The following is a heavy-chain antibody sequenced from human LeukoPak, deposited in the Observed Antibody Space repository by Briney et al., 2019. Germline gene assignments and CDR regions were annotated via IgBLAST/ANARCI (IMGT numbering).Heavy chain of an antibody. V-gene: IGHV3-48*04. D-gene: IGHD4/OR15-4a*01. CDR1: GFTFSTYT. CDR3: ARDFDYGDYIDF. CDR2: ISSGGLTI. J-gene: IGHJ4*02. Sequence: GGSLRLSCVASGFTFSTYTFNWGRQAPGKGLEWLSYISSGGLTIFYADSVKGRFTISRDNTKNAIYLDMTNLRAEDTAVYYCARDFDYGDYIDFWGQGTLVAVSS.